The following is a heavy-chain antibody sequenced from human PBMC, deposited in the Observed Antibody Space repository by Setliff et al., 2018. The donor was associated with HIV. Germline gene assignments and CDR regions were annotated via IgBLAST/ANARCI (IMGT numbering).Heavy chain of an antibody. CDR3: VKDQRPYYYDSSGYYPDWYFDL. CDR1: GYTFTDYF. V-gene: IGHV1-2*02. J-gene: IGHJ2*01. D-gene: IGHD3-22*01. Sequence: ASVKVSCKASGYTFTDYFMHWVRQAPGQGLEWMGWISPNNGDTNIPQRFQGRVTMTRDTSTSTVYMELSSLRSEDTAVYYCVKDQRPYYYDSSGYYPDWYFDLWGRGTLVTVSS. CDR2: ISPNNGDT.